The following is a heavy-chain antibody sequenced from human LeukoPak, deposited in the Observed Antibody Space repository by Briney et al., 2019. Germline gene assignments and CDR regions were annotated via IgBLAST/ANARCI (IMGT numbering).Heavy chain of an antibody. D-gene: IGHD6-6*01. CDR2: ISSSSTYI. Sequence: PGGSLRLSCAASGFTFSSYSMNWVRQAPGKGLEWVSSISSSSTYIYYADSVKGRFTISRDNAKNSLYLQMNSLRAEDTAVYYCARVEDSSSSPYFDYWGQGTLVTVSS. CDR3: ARVEDSSSSPYFDY. J-gene: IGHJ4*02. CDR1: GFTFSSYS. V-gene: IGHV3-21*01.